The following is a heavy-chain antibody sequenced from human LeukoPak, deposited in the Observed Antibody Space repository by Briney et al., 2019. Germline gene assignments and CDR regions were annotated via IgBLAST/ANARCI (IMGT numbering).Heavy chain of an antibody. CDR3: ARHGSASGWYRSHFDY. J-gene: IGHJ4*02. Sequence: SETLSLTCTVSGGSISSSSYYWGWIRQPPGEGLEWIGSIYYSGSTYYRPSLKSRVTMSVDKSQNHFSPNLSSATGADTAVYYCARHGSASGWYRSHFDYWGQGTLVTVSS. D-gene: IGHD6-19*01. CDR2: IYYSGST. V-gene: IGHV4-39*01. CDR1: GGSISSSSYY.